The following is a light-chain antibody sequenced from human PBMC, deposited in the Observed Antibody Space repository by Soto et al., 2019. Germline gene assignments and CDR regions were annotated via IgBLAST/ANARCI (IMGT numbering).Light chain of an antibody. V-gene: IGKV3-20*01. CDR3: QQYGSSGT. CDR1: QSVSKNY. CDR2: GAS. J-gene: IGKJ1*01. Sequence: EIVLTQSPGTPSLSPGERATLSCRASQSVSKNYLAWYQQKPGQAPRLLIYGASNRATGIPDRFSGSGSGTDFTLTISRMEPEDLAVYYCQQYGSSGTFGQGTKVDIK.